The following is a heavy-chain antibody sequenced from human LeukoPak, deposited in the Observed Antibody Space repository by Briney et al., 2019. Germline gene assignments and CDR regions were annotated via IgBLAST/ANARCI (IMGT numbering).Heavy chain of an antibody. D-gene: IGHD6-13*01. CDR2: IRQDGSEK. CDR1: GFTFTDCW. J-gene: IGHJ4*01. CDR3: ARDGTAAGLYFDL. V-gene: IGHV3-7*01. Sequence: GGYLRLSCEVSGFTFTDCWMNWVRQAPGKGPEWVASIRQDGSEKTYVDSVKGRFTISRDNTKNSLSLQLNGLRAEDTAVYYCARDGTAAGLYFDLWGQGTLVTVSS.